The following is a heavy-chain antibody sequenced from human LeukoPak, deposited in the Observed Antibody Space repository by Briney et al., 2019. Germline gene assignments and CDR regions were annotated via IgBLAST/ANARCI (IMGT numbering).Heavy chain of an antibody. D-gene: IGHD1-20*01. Sequence: SGGSLRLSCAASGFTFSSFWMHWVRQVPGRGLVWVSRINSDGSVTSYVDSVKGRFTISRDTAQNTVYLQMNSLRAEDTAVYYCASTFRITGTTYYYWGQGALVTVSS. CDR2: INSDGSVT. V-gene: IGHV3-74*01. CDR3: ASTFRITGTTYYY. J-gene: IGHJ4*02. CDR1: GFTFSSFW.